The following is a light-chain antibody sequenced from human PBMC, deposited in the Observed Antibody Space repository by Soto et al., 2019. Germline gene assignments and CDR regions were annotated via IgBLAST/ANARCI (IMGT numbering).Light chain of an antibody. CDR3: QQYISFPTT. V-gene: IGKV1-5*01. CDR2: DAS. J-gene: IGKJ1*01. Sequence: DIQMTQSPPTLPAFVGDTVTITCRASQSVSSWLAWYQQKPGTAPNLLIYDASSLASGVPSRFSGSGSGTKFTLTIRSPQPDDFATYYCQQYISFPTTFGQGTKVEIK. CDR1: QSVSSW.